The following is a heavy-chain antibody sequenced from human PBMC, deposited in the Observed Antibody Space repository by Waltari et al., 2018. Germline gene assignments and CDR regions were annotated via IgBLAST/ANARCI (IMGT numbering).Heavy chain of an antibody. Sequence: QLQLQESGPGLVKPSETLSLTCTVSGGSISSSSYYWGWIRQPPGTGLEWIGIIYYSGSTYYNPSLKSRVTISVDTSKNQFSLKLSSVTAADTAVYYCARHVLPPRYYFDYWGQGTLVTVSS. CDR2: IYYSGST. CDR1: GGSISSSSYY. CDR3: ARHVLPPRYYFDY. J-gene: IGHJ4*02. V-gene: IGHV4-39*01.